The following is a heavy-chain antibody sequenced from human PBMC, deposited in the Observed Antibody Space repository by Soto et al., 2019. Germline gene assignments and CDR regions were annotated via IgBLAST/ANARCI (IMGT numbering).Heavy chain of an antibody. CDR2: IIPILGTP. J-gene: IGHJ5*01. Sequence: ASVKVSCKTSGDTFSSYAISWVRQAPGQGLEWMGGIIPILGTPSYAQKFQGRVTITADKSTSTAYMELSSLRSEDTAVYYCARERSRYDRSGYCRPDSWGNGTRATVSS. CDR3: ARERSRYDRSGYCRPDS. CDR1: GDTFSSYA. D-gene: IGHD3-22*01. V-gene: IGHV1-69*10.